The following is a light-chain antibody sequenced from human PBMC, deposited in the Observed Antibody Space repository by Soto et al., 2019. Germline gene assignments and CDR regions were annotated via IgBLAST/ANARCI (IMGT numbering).Light chain of an antibody. Sequence: DIQMTQSPSTLSASVGDRVTITCRASQSISSWLAWYQQKPGKAPKLLIYNASSLEGGVPSRFSGSGSGTDFTLTISSLQPDDVATYYCQQYHSYSLTFGGGTKVDIK. CDR3: QQYHSYSLT. J-gene: IGKJ4*01. CDR2: NAS. V-gene: IGKV1-5*03. CDR1: QSISSW.